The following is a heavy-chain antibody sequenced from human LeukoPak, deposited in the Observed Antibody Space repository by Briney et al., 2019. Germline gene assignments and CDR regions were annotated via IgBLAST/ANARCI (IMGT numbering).Heavy chain of an antibody. CDR1: GYTFTGYY. CDR3: ARGYCSSTSCRSSNHDY. CDR2: INPNSGGT. J-gene: IGHJ4*02. V-gene: IGHV1-2*02. Sequence: ASVKVSCKASGYTFTGYYMHWVRQAPGQGLEWMGWINPNSGGTNYAQKFQGRVTMTRDTSISTACMELSRLRSDDTAVYYCARGYCSSTSCRSSNHDYWGQGTLVTASS. D-gene: IGHD2-2*01.